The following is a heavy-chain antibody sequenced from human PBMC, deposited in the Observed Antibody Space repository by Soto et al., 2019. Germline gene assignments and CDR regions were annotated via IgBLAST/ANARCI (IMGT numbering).Heavy chain of an antibody. Sequence: QVQLVQSGAEVKKPGASVKVSCKTSGYPFTSYDINWVRQGTGQGLEWMGWMNPKTGNTGYARKFQGRVTMTRNDSIRKVYMELASLTSDDTAVYYCARGREDYGDYYAYGMDVWGQGTTVTVSS. D-gene: IGHD4-17*01. CDR3: ARGREDYGDYYAYGMDV. V-gene: IGHV1-8*01. CDR2: MNPKTGNT. CDR1: GYPFTSYD. J-gene: IGHJ6*02.